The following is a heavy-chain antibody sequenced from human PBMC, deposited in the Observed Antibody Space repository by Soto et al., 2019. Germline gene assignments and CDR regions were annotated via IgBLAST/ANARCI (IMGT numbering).Heavy chain of an antibody. D-gene: IGHD5-18*01. CDR3: ARALIQLWPHYYYGMDG. CDR2: IYYSGTT. J-gene: IGHJ6*02. CDR1: GGSIISGDYY. Sequence: TLALTCTVSGGSIISGDYYWSWIRQPPGKGLEWIGYIYYSGTTYYNPSLKSRVTISVDTSKNQFSLKVSSVTAADTAVYYCARALIQLWPHYYYGMDGWGQGTTVTVSS. V-gene: IGHV4-30-4*01.